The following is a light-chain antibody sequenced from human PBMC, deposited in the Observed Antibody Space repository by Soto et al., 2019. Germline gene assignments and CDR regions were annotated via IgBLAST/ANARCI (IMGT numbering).Light chain of an antibody. CDR3: SSYTSSSPLV. Sequence: QSALTQPASVSGSPGQSITISCTGTSSDVGGYNYVSWYQQHPGKAPKLMIYEVSNRPSGVSNRFSGSKSGNTAYLTISGLQAEDEADYYCSSYTSSSPLVFGGGTQLTVL. CDR2: EVS. J-gene: IGLJ3*02. CDR1: SSDVGGYNY. V-gene: IGLV2-14*01.